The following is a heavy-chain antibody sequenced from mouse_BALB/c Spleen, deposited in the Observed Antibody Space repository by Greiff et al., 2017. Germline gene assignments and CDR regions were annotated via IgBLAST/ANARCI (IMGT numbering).Heavy chain of an antibody. CDR2: IRNKANGYTT. CDR3: ARDPPYGGGFAY. Sequence: EVKLEESGGGLVQPGGSLRLSCATSGFTFTDYYMSWVRQPPGKALEWLGFIRNKANGYTTEYSASVKGRFTISRDNSQSILYLQMNTLRAEDSATYYCARDPPYGGGFAYWGQGTLVTVSA. CDR1: GFTFTDYY. J-gene: IGHJ3*01. D-gene: IGHD1-1*02. V-gene: IGHV7-3*02.